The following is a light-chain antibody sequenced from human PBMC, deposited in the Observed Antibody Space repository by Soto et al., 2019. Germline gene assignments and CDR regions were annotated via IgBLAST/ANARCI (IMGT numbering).Light chain of an antibody. CDR3: QQYDDWMRLT. Sequence: EIEMTQSPATLSASPGERATLTCRASQSVNIYLAWYQQKPGQAPRLLIFGASYRATGIPSRFSGSGSGTEFNLTISSLQSEDFAVYFCQQYDDWMRLTFGGGTKVDIK. CDR1: QSVNIY. CDR2: GAS. J-gene: IGKJ4*01. V-gene: IGKV3D-15*01.